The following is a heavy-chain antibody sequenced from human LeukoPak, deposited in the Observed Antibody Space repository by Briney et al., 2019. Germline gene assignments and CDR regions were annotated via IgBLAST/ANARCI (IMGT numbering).Heavy chain of an antibody. J-gene: IGHJ4*02. D-gene: IGHD3-9*01. CDR3: AKDSSDGGNYYDILKPLLY. CDR1: GVTFSRYG. V-gene: IGHV3-23*01. CDR2: VSGSGGST. Sequence: GGSLRLSCAASGVTFSRYGMSSVRKAPGKGLEWVSAVSGSGGSTYYADSVKGRFAISRDNSKNTLYLQMNSLRAEDTAVYYCAKDSSDGGNYYDILKPLLYWGQGTLVTVSS.